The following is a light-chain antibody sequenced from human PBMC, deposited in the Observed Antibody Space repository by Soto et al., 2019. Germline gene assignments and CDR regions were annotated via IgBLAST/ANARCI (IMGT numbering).Light chain of an antibody. Sequence: SYELTQPPSVSVAPGKTARITCGGNNIRSRSVHWYQQKPGQAPVLVIYYNTDRPSGIPERFSGSNSGNTATLTISRVEAGDEADYYCQVWDSDSDRVVFGGGTKLTVL. CDR1: NIRSRS. CDR2: YNT. J-gene: IGLJ2*01. CDR3: QVWDSDSDRVV. V-gene: IGLV3-21*04.